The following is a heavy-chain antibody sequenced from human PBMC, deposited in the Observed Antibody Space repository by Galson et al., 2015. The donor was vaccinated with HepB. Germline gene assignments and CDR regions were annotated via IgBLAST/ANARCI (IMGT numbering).Heavy chain of an antibody. CDR1: GFIFSTYS. CDR3: ARGKPGRRATVVYYYGMDV. V-gene: IGHV3-21*01. Sequence: SLRLSCAASGFIFSTYSMNWVRQSPEKGLEWVASISSGSSIIYYADSVKGRFTISRDNAKDAMYLQMNSLRAEDSAVYYCARGKPGRRATVVYYYGMDVWGQGTTVIVSS. J-gene: IGHJ6*02. D-gene: IGHD1-26*01. CDR2: ISSGSSII.